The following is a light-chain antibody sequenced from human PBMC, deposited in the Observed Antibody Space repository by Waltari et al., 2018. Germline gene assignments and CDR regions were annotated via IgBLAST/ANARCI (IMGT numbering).Light chain of an antibody. CDR3: MQPLQTPWT. CDR1: QSVLYSSNNKNY. CDR2: LGS. J-gene: IGKJ1*01. V-gene: IGKV4-1*01. Sequence: DIVMTQSPDSLAVSLGERATFNCTSSQSVLYSSNNKNYLAWYQQKPGQPPQLLIYLGSDRASGVPDRFSGSGSGTDFTLKISRVEADDVGVYYCMQPLQTPWTFGQGTKVEIK.